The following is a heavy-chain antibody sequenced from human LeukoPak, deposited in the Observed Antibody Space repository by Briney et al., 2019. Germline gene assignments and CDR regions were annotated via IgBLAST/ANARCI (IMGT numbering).Heavy chain of an antibody. Sequence: ASVKVSCKASGYTFTGYYMHWVRQAPGQGLEWMGWINPNSGGTNYAQKFQGRVTMTRDTSISTAYMELSGLRSDDTAVYYCARGGGLVRDTAMALGYWGQGTLVTVSS. CDR1: GYTFTGYY. CDR3: ARGGGLVRDTAMALGY. D-gene: IGHD5-18*01. CDR2: INPNSGGT. J-gene: IGHJ4*02. V-gene: IGHV1-2*02.